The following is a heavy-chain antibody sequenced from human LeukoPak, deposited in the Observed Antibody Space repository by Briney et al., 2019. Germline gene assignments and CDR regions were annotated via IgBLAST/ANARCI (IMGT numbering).Heavy chain of an antibody. CDR3: ARAPKWQGYYYYMDV. V-gene: IGHV1-8*03. J-gene: IGHJ6*03. D-gene: IGHD5-12*01. Sequence: ASVKVSCKASGYTFSSYDINWVRKATGQGLEWMGWMNPNSGNTGYAQKFQGRVTITRNTSISTAQMELSSLRSEDTAVYYCARAPKWQGYYYYMDVWGKGTTVTVSS. CDR1: GYTFSSYD. CDR2: MNPNSGNT.